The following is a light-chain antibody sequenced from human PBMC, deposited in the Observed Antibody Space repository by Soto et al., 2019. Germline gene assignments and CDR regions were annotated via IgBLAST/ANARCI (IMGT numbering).Light chain of an antibody. Sequence: ESMLTQSPGTLSLSPGERATLSCRASQSISSRYLTWYQHKPGQAPRLLIYGASIRATGIPDRFSGSGSGTDFTLTISRLEPEDFALYYCQQFRSSPPAFTFGQGTKLEI. CDR3: QQFRSSPPAFT. CDR1: QSISSRY. V-gene: IGKV3-20*01. J-gene: IGKJ2*01. CDR2: GAS.